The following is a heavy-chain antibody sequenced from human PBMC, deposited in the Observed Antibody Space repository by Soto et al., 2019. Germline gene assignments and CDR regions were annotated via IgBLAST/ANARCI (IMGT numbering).Heavy chain of an antibody. V-gene: IGHV1-3*05. D-gene: IGHD7-27*01. Sequence: QVQLVQSGAEEKKPGASVKVSCKASGYTFTSYAMHWVRQAPGQRLEWMGWINAGNGNTKYSQKFQGRVTITRDTPASTAYMELSRLRSEDTAVYYCARTNWGWAGWYFDLWGRGTLVTVSS. J-gene: IGHJ2*01. CDR3: ARTNWGWAGWYFDL. CDR2: INAGNGNT. CDR1: GYTFTSYA.